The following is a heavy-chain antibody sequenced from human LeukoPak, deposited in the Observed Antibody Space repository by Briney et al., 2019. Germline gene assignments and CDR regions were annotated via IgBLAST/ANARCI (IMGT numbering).Heavy chain of an antibody. CDR1: GYTFTSYG. CDR3: ARGPMVRGVIIPIDY. Sequence: ASVKVSCKASGYTFTSYGISWVRQAPGQGLEWMGWISAYNGNTNYAQKLQGRVTMTTDTSTSTAYMELSRLRSDDTAVYYCARGPMVRGVIIPIDYWGQGTLVTVSS. D-gene: IGHD3-10*01. V-gene: IGHV1-18*01. J-gene: IGHJ4*02. CDR2: ISAYNGNT.